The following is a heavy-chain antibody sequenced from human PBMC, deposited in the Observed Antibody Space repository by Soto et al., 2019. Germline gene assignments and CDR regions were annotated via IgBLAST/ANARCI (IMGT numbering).Heavy chain of an antibody. V-gene: IGHV4-39*01. CDR2: IYYSGST. J-gene: IGHJ4*02. Sequence: SETLSLTCTVSGGSISSSSYYWGWIRQPPGEGLEWIGSIYYSGSTYYNPSLKSRVTISVDTSKNQFSLKLSSVTAADTAVYYCARQGYSSRYYYDYWGQGTLVTVSS. CDR1: GGSISSSSYY. CDR3: ARQGYSSRYYYDY. D-gene: IGHD6-13*01.